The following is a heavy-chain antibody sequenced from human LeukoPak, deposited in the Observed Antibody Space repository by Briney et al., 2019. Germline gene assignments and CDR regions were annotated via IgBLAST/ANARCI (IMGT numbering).Heavy chain of an antibody. CDR3: ARVDVYSSLGAFDI. J-gene: IGHJ3*02. D-gene: IGHD5-18*01. V-gene: IGHV1-18*01. CDR2: ISAYNGNI. CDR1: GYTFTSYG. Sequence: ASVKVSCKASGYTFTSYGISWVRQAPGQGLEWMGWISAYNGNINYAQKLQGRVTMATDTSTSTAYMELRSLRSDDTAVYYCARVDVYSSLGAFDIWGQGTMVTVSS.